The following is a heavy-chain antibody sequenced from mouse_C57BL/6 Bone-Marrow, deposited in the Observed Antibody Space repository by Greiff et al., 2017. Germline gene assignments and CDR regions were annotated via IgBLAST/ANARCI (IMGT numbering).Heavy chain of an antibody. V-gene: IGHV1-55*01. CDR3: ASYGSSPYYFDY. J-gene: IGHJ2*01. CDR1: GYTFTSYW. D-gene: IGHD1-1*01. Sequence: QVHVKQPGAELVKPGASVKMSCKASGYTFTSYWITWVKQRPGQGLEWIGDIYPGSGSTNYNEKFKSKATLTVDTSSSTAYMQLSSLTSEDSAVYYCASYGSSPYYFDYWGQGTTLTVSS. CDR2: IYPGSGST.